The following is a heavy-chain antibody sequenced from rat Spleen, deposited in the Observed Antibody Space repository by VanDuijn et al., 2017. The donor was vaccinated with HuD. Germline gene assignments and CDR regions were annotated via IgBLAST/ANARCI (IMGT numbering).Heavy chain of an antibody. V-gene: IGHV5S23*01. CDR1: GFTFSNYD. CDR3: AKDLGYFDY. D-gene: IGHD4-6*01. J-gene: IGHJ2*01. CDR2: ISTGSST. Sequence: EVQLVESGGGLVQPGRSLKLSCAASGFTFSNYDMAWVRQAPTKGLEWVASISTGSSTYYRDSVKGRFTISRDNTRNTLYLQMDSLRSEDTATYYCAKDLGYFDYWGQGVMVTVSS.